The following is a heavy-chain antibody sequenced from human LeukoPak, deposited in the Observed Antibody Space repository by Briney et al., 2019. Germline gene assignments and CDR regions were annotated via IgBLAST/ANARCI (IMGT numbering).Heavy chain of an antibody. Sequence: GGPLRLSCAASGFTFSSYCMTWVRQAPGKGLEWVASIKQDGSEKYYVDSVKGRFTISRDNAENSLYLQMHSLRAEDTAVYYCARDGGYCSGGTCYSTHWGQGTLVIVSS. CDR1: GFTFSSYC. CDR3: ARDGGYCSGGTCYSTH. CDR2: IKQDGSEK. J-gene: IGHJ4*02. V-gene: IGHV3-7*03. D-gene: IGHD2-15*01.